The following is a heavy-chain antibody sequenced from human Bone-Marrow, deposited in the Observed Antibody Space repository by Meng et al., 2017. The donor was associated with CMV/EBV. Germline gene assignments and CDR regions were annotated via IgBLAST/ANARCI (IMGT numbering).Heavy chain of an antibody. CDR3: ARGQVRYYDSSGYYSPDY. CDR1: TFSSYA. V-gene: IGHV1-69*06. J-gene: IGHJ4*02. D-gene: IGHD3-22*01. Sequence: TFSSYAISWVRLAPGQELEWMGGIIPIFGTANYAQKFQGRVTITADKSTSTAYMELSSLRFEDTAVYYCARGQVRYYDSSGYYSPDYWGQGTLVTVSS. CDR2: IIPIFGTA.